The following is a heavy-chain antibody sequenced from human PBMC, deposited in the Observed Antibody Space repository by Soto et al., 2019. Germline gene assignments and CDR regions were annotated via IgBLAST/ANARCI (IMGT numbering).Heavy chain of an antibody. CDR2: INPQTGAP. CDR3: AKARGISSARLITWFDP. Sequence: QVHLVQSGPETRTPGASVKVSCKASGYTFIGYYIHWIRQAPGQGLEWMGYINPQTGAPTYAQNFNGSVTMTRDTTLRTAYMELKTLTSIDTAVYYCAKARGISSARLITWFDPWGQGTLVSVSS. D-gene: IGHD2-2*01. V-gene: IGHV1-2*04. J-gene: IGHJ5*02. CDR1: GYTFIGYY.